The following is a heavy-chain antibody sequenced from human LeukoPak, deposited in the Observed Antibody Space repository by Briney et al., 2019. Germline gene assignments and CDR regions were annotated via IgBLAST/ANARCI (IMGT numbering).Heavy chain of an antibody. Sequence: ASVKVSCKASGYTFTGYYMHWVRQAPGQGLEWMGWISGYSANTDYAPRLQGRVTMTTDTSTSTAYMELRSLRSDDTAVYYCARGSRQDTYGRELDSWGQGTLVTVSS. J-gene: IGHJ4*02. CDR2: ISGYSANT. CDR3: ARGSRQDTYGRELDS. D-gene: IGHD5-18*01. V-gene: IGHV1-18*04. CDR1: GYTFTGYY.